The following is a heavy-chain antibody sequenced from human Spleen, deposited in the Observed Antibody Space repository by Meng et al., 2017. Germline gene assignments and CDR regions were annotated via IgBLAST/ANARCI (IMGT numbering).Heavy chain of an antibody. Sequence: GESLKISCAASGFSVSYNYMSWVRQAPGKGLEWVSVIYSGGNTYYADSVKGRFTISRDNSKNTVFLQINSLRAEDTAIYYCAKEVVSGSYSADVWGQGTTVTVSS. J-gene: IGHJ6*02. CDR2: IYSGGNT. CDR1: GFSVSYNY. CDR3: AKEVVSGSYSADV. V-gene: IGHV3-66*02. D-gene: IGHD3-10*01.